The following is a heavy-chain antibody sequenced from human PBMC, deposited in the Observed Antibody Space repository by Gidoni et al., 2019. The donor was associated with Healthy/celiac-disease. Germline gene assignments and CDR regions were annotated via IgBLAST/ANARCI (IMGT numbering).Heavy chain of an antibody. Sequence: QVQLVESGGGVVQPGRSLSLSCAASGFTFSRYGMPWVRQAPGKGLEWVAVIWYDGSNKYYADSVKGRFTISRDNSKNTLYLQMNSLRAEDTAVYYCARDSPYSSGWYGGYDYWGQGTLVTVSS. CDR2: IWYDGSNK. J-gene: IGHJ4*02. CDR1: GFTFSRYG. CDR3: ARDSPYSSGWYGGYDY. V-gene: IGHV3-33*01. D-gene: IGHD6-19*01.